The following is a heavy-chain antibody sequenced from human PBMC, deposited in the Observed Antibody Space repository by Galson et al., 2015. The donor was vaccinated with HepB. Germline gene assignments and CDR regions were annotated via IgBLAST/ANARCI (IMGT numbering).Heavy chain of an antibody. CDR2: IKSKTDGGTT. CDR3: TTSYPFYGDQPYYYYYGMDV. CDR1: GFTFSNAW. Sequence: SLRLSCAASGFTFSNAWMSWVRQAPGKGLEWVGRIKSKTDGGTTDYAAPVKGRFTISRDDSENTLYLQMNSLKTEDTAVYYCTTSYPFYGDQPYYYYYGMDVWGQGTTVTVSS. J-gene: IGHJ6*02. D-gene: IGHD4-17*01. V-gene: IGHV3-15*01.